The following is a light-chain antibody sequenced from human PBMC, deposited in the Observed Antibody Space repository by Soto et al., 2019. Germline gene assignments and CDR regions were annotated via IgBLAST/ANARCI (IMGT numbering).Light chain of an antibody. J-gene: IGLJ3*02. CDR2: SDA. CDR1: SPNIGSNY. Sequence: QSVLTQPPSASGTPGQRVTISCSGSSPNIGSNYVYWYQQLPGTAPKLLIYSDAQRPSGVPDRISGSKSGTSASLAIRGLRSDDEGDYYCAAWDDSLSGPVFGGGTKLTVL. CDR3: AAWDDSLSGPV. V-gene: IGLV1-47*01.